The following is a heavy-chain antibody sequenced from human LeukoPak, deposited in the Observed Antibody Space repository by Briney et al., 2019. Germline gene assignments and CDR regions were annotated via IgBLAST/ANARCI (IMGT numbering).Heavy chain of an antibody. CDR1: GGTFSSYA. D-gene: IGHD4-11*01. V-gene: IGHV1-69*05. J-gene: IGHJ6*03. Sequence: ASVKVSCKASGGTFSSYAISWVRQAPGQGLEWMGGIIPIFGTANYAQKFQGRVTITTDESTSTAYMELSSLRSEDTAVYYCARDRVTLNPYYYYYMDVWGKGTTATVSS. CDR3: ARDRVTLNPYYYYYMDV. CDR2: IIPIFGTA.